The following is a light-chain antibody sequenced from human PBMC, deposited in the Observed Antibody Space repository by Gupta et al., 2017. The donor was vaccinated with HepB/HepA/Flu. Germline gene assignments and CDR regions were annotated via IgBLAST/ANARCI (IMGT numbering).Light chain of an antibody. V-gene: IGLV1-47*01. CDR2: MYN. Sequence: QSVLTQPPSASGTPGHRVTISCSGSSSNIGSNYVYWYQQLPGTAQKLLIYMYNQRPSGVPDRFSFSNSGTYDSPALTGLRSEDEAEDYYSGWDDSLRGYVGFGTGTKLTVL. CDR3: SGWDDSLRGYVG. CDR1: SSNIGSNY. J-gene: IGLJ1*01.